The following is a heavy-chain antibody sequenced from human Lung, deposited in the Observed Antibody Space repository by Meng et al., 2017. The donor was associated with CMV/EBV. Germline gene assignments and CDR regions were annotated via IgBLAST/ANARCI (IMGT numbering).Heavy chain of an antibody. CDR3: LRRSGGSV. CDR2: IPNRGSS. CDR1: GDSITNHNW. J-gene: IGHJ1*01. V-gene: IGHV4-4*02. D-gene: IGHD3-10*01. Sequence: QVKLREAGPDLGKPSDTLSLTCAVPGDSITNHNWWAWVRQPPGKGLEWIGEIPNRGSSAYNPSLKSRVSMSIDKSKNQFSLKLTSVTAADTAVYHCLRRSGGSVWGQGTLVTVSS.